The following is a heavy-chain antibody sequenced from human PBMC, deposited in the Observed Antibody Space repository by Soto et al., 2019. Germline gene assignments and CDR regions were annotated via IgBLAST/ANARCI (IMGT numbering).Heavy chain of an antibody. V-gene: IGHV3-23*01. Sequence: GSLRLSCTGSGFSFFSYAMSWVRQAPGKGLEWVSTISGSGGHTYYADSVKGRFVVSRDNDKNTVYLHMSSLTGVDTAVYFCAKIEMGWFAHCGQGTQVTVSS. CDR2: ISGSGGHT. J-gene: IGHJ5*02. CDR1: GFSFFSYA. CDR3: AKIEMGWFAH. D-gene: IGHD2-8*01.